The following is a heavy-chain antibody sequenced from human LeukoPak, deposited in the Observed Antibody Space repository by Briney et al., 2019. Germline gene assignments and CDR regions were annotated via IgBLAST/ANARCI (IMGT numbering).Heavy chain of an antibody. J-gene: IGHJ6*02. V-gene: IGHV1-2*02. Sequence: ASVKVSCKTSGYTFADYFVHWVRQAPGQGLEWMGWINPNSGGTEYAQKFLGRVAMTRDTSISTAYMELSRLRSDDTAVYFCAREYYYDSSGYSVDYYYYGMDVWGQGTTVTVSS. CDR2: INPNSGGT. CDR3: AREYYYDSSGYSVDYYYYGMDV. CDR1: GYTFADYF. D-gene: IGHD3-22*01.